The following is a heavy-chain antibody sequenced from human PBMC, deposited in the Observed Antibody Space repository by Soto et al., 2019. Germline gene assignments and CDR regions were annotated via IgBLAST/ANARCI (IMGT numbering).Heavy chain of an antibody. Sequence: SETLSLTCTVSGGSISSYYWSWIRQPPGKGLEWIGYIYYSGSTNYNPSLKSRVTISVDTSKNQFSLKLSSVTAADTAVYYCARYAEPLSPTSYRADAFDIWGQGTMVTVSS. V-gene: IGHV4-59*01. CDR1: GGSISSYY. D-gene: IGHD2-8*01. J-gene: IGHJ3*02. CDR3: ARYAEPLSPTSYRADAFDI. CDR2: IYYSGST.